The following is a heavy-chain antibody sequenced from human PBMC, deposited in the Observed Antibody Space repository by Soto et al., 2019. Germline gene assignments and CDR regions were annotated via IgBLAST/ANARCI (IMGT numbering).Heavy chain of an antibody. V-gene: IGHV4-39*01. CDR2: IYYSGST. CDR3: ARHGLQNKSYFDY. J-gene: IGHJ4*02. Sequence: SETLSLTCTVSGGSISSSSYYWGWIRQPPGKGLEWIGSIYYSGSTYYNPSLKSRVTISVDTSKNQFSLKLSSVTAADTAVYYCARHGLQNKSYFDYWGQGTLVTVSS. D-gene: IGHD5-12*01. CDR1: GGSISSSSYY.